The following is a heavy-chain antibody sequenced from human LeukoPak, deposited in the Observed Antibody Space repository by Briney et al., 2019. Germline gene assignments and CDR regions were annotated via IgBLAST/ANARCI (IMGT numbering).Heavy chain of an antibody. V-gene: IGHV1-2*02. J-gene: IGHJ4*01. CDR2: INPNSGGT. CDR1: GYTFTGYY. CDR3: ARDPAHTYYYDP. Sequence: GASVKVSCKASGYTFTGYYMHWVRQAPGQGLEWMGWINPNSGGTNYAQKFQGRFTMTRDTSISTAYMELSGLRSDDTAVYSCARDPAHTYYYDPWGQGTLVTVSS. D-gene: IGHD3-22*01.